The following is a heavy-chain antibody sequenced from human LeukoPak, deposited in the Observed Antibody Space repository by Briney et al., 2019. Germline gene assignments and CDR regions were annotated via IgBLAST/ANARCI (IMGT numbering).Heavy chain of an antibody. CDR1: GGSFSGYY. V-gene: IGHV4-34*01. Sequence: PSETLSLTCAVYGGSFSGYYWSRIRQPPGKGLEWIGRIYYSGSTYYNPSLKSRVTISVDTSKNQFSLKLSSVTAADTAVYYCATSMTSSSWYRYYYYMDVWGKGTTVTVSS. CDR3: ATSMTSSSWYRYYYYMDV. J-gene: IGHJ6*03. D-gene: IGHD6-13*01. CDR2: IYYSGST.